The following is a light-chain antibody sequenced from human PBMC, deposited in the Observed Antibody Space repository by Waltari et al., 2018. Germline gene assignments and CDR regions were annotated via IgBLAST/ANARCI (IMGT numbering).Light chain of an antibody. CDR1: QSVLYSSNNKNY. CDR2: WAS. V-gene: IGKV4-1*01. Sequence: DIVMTQSLDSLAVSLGERATINCKSSQSVLYSSNNKNYLAWYQQKPGQPPKLLIYWASNRESGVPDRFSGSGYGTDFTLTISSLQAEDVAVYYCQQYYSTPLTFGGGTKVEIK. J-gene: IGKJ4*01. CDR3: QQYYSTPLT.